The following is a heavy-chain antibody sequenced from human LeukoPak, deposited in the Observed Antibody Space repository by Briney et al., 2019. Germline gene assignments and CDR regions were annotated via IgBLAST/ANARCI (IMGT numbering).Heavy chain of an antibody. CDR1: GYTFTSYG. D-gene: IGHD6-19*01. CDR2: ISAYNGNT. J-gene: IGHJ4*02. V-gene: IGHV1-18*01. CDR3: ARSSRDSSGWYGVY. Sequence: GASVKVSCKASGYTFTSYGISWVRQAPGQGLEWMGWISAYNGNTNYAQKLQGRVTMTTDTSTSTAYMELRSPRSDDTAVYYCARSSRDSSGWYGVYWGQGTLVTVSS.